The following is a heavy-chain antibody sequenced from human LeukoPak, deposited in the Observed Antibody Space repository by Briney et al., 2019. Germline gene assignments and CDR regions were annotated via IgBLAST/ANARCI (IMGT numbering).Heavy chain of an antibody. V-gene: IGHV3-21*01. CDR2: ISSSSSYI. J-gene: IGHJ4*02. D-gene: IGHD3-22*01. Sequence: GGSLRLSCVVSEFTFSTYSMNWVRQAPGKGLEWVSSISSSSSYIYYADSVKGRFTISRDNAKNSLYLQMNSLTTEDTAVYYCAKDRHYQSNVLDYWGQGTLVTVSS. CDR1: EFTFSTYS. CDR3: AKDRHYQSNVLDY.